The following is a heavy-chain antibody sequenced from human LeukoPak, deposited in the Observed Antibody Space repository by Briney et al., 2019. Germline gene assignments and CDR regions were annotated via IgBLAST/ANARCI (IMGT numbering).Heavy chain of an antibody. CDR2: INHSGST. CDR1: GGSFSGYY. V-gene: IGHV4-34*01. Sequence: SESLSLTCAVYGGSFSGYYWSWIRQPPGKGLEWIGEINHSGSTNYNPSLKSRDTISVDTSKNQFSLKLSSVTAADTAVYYCSRSSSFDYWGQGTLVTVSS. CDR3: SRSSSFDY. J-gene: IGHJ4*02.